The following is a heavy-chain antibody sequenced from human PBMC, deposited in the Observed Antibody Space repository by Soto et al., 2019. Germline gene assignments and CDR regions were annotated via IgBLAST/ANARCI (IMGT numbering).Heavy chain of an antibody. CDR2: FHFSGST. CDR1: GGSINGYY. D-gene: IGHD5-18*01. J-gene: IGHJ4*01. CDR3: ARASGYSYGYDDFFDN. V-gene: IGHV4-59*01. Sequence: QVQLQESGPGLVKPSETLSLTCTVSGGSINGYYWTWLRQSPTNGLEWIGYFHFSGSTKYNPSLESRLTISADTSKNQISLTLSSGTAADTAVYYCARASGYSYGYDDFFDNWGQGTLANVSS.